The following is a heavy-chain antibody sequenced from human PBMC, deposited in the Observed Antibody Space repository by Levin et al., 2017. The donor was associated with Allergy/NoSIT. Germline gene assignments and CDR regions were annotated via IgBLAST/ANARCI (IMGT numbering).Heavy chain of an antibody. V-gene: IGHV3-23*01. D-gene: IGHD2-21*01. CDR1: GFTFNTYS. Sequence: GESLKISCAASGFTFNTYSMTWVRQAPGKGLEWVSSLSDNTYYADSVKGRFTISRDTSRNTLVLQMNSLRADDTAIYYCARDPGAYFYDYWGRGTMVTVSS. CDR3: ARDPGAYFYDY. J-gene: IGHJ4*02. CDR2: LSDNT.